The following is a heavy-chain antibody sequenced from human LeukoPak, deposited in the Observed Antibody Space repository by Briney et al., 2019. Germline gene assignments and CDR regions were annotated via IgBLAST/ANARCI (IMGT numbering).Heavy chain of an antibody. D-gene: IGHD1-26*01. CDR2: ISSSSSYI. CDR3: AREEYSGSYYFDY. CDR1: GFTFSSYG. Sequence: GGSLRLSCVASGFTFSSYGMHWVRQAPGKGLEWVSSISSSSSYIYYADSVKGRFTISRDNAKNSLYLQMNSLRAEDTAVYYCAREEYSGSYYFDYWGQGTLVTVSS. V-gene: IGHV3-21*01. J-gene: IGHJ4*02.